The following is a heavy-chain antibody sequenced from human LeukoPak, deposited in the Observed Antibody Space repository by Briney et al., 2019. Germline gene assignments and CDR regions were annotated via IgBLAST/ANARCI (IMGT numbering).Heavy chain of an antibody. V-gene: IGHV4-59*01. CDR2: IYYSGST. CDR1: GGSISSYY. D-gene: IGHD3-10*01. Sequence: SETLSLTCTVSGGSISSYYWSWIRQPPGKGLEWIGYIYYSGSTNYNPSLKSRVTISVDTSKNQFSLKLSSVTAADTAVYYCARDIPPSYYGSGKSYYYYGMDVWGQGTTVTVSS. J-gene: IGHJ6*02. CDR3: ARDIPPSYYGSGKSYYYYGMDV.